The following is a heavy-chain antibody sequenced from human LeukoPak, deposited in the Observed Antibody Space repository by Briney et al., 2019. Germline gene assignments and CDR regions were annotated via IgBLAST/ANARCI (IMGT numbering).Heavy chain of an antibody. V-gene: IGHV5-51*01. CDR2: IYPGDSDT. CDR1: GYSFTSYW. J-gene: IGHJ3*02. D-gene: IGHD6-19*01. CDR3: ARGSSVEQWLEDAFDI. Sequence: GESLKISCKGSGYSFTSYWIGWVRQMPGKGLEWMGIIYPGDSDTRYSPSFQGQVTISADKSISTAYLQWSSLKASDTAMYYCARGSSVEQWLEDAFDIWGQGTMVTVSS.